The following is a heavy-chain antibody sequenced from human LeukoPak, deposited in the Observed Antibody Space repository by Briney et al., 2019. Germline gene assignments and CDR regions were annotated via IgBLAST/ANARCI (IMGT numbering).Heavy chain of an antibody. CDR2: IKQDGSEK. V-gene: IGHV3-7*01. D-gene: IGHD3-3*01. CDR1: GSTFNGYW. CDR3: TRDFGRSSYYFDF. Sequence: GGSLRLSCAASGSTFNGYWMSWVRQAPGKGLEWVANIKQDGSEKYYVDSVRGRVTISRDNAENSLFLQMNRLRVEDTAVYYCTRDFGRSSYYFDFWGQGTLVTVSS. J-gene: IGHJ4*02.